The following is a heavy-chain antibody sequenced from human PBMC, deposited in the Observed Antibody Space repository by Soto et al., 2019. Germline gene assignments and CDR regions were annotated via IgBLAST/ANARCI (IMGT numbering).Heavy chain of an antibody. V-gene: IGHV3-48*03. Sequence: EVQLVESGGGLVQPGGSLRLSCAASAFTFSSYEMNWVRQAPGKGLEWVSYISSGGSTMYYADSVKGRFTISRDNAKNSRYLQLNSLRAEDKAVYYCARDPPRSTIFALTNDYWGQGTLVTVSS. CDR3: ARDPPRSTIFALTNDY. D-gene: IGHD3-3*01. CDR2: ISSGGSTM. CDR1: AFTFSSYE. J-gene: IGHJ4*02.